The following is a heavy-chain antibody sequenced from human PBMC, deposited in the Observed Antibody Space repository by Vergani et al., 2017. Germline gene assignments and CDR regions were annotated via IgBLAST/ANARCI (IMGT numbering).Heavy chain of an antibody. V-gene: IGHV3-9*01. J-gene: IGHJ6*02. CDR2: ISWNSGSI. CDR1: GFTFDDYA. CDR3: AREEITLMEYYYGMDV. Sequence: EVQLVESGGGLVQPGRSLRLSCAASGFTFDDYAMHWVRQAPGKGLEWVSGISWNSGSIGYADSVKGRFTISRDNAKNSLFLQMNSLRAEDTAVYYCAREEITLMEYYYGMDVWGQGTTVTVSS. D-gene: IGHD3-22*01.